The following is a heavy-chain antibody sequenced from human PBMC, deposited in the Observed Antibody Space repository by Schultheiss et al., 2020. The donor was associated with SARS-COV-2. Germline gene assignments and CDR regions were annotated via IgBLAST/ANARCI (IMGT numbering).Heavy chain of an antibody. D-gene: IGHD5-12*01. J-gene: IGHJ4*02. CDR3: ARGQWIFDY. CDR1: GFTFSSYW. V-gene: IGHV3-21*01. Sequence: GGSLRLSCAASGFTFSSYWMSWVRQAPGKGLEWVSSISSSSSYIYYADSVKGRFTISRDNSKNTLYLQMNSLRAEDTAVYYCARGQWIFDYWGQGTLVTVSS. CDR2: ISSSSSYI.